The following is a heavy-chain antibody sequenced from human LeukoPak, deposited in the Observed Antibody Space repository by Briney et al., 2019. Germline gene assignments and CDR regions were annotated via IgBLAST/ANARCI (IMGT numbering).Heavy chain of an antibody. CDR2: ISSSSTI. V-gene: IGHV3-69-1*01. Sequence: GGSLRLSCTASGFTFINYSMNWVRQAPGKGLEWVSYISSSSTIYYADSVKGRFTISRDNAKNSLYLQMNSLRAEDTAVYYCARVVVPAAIKHSGYYYYYMDVWGKGTTVTVSS. J-gene: IGHJ6*03. CDR1: GFTFINYS. D-gene: IGHD2-2*01. CDR3: ARVVVPAAIKHSGYYYYYMDV.